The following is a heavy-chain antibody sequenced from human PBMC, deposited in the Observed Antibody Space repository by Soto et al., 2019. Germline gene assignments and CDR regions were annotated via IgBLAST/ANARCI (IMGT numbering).Heavy chain of an antibody. Sequence: SETLSLTCTVSGGSISSYYWSWIRQPAGKGLEWIGRMYTSGSTNYNPSLKSRITMSVDTSKNQFSLKLASVTAADTAVYYCARDLAEGEDIVVVPAALRGHYYYGMDVWGQGTTVTVSS. CDR2: MYTSGST. CDR1: GGSISSYY. J-gene: IGHJ6*02. CDR3: ARDLAEGEDIVVVPAALRGHYYYGMDV. V-gene: IGHV4-4*07. D-gene: IGHD2-2*02.